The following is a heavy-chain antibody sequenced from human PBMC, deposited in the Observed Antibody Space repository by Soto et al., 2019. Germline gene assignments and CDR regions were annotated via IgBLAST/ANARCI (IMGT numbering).Heavy chain of an antibody. CDR1: GYTFTNYF. V-gene: IGHV1-46*01. D-gene: IGHD1-26*01. J-gene: IGHJ4*02. Sequence: ASVKVSCKASGYTFTNYFIHWVRQAPGEGLEWMGIINPGDDSTTYAQKFQGRVTVTKDTSTSTVYMELSSLRSDDTAMYYCAREEGALDYWGQGTLVTVSS. CDR2: INPGDDST. CDR3: AREEGALDY.